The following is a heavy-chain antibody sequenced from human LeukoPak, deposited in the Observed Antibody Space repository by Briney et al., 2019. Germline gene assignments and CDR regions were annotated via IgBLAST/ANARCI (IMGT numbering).Heavy chain of an antibody. CDR2: ISWKSDSM. J-gene: IGHJ4*02. V-gene: IGHV3-9*01. D-gene: IGHD5-18*01. CDR1: GFSFDDYA. Sequence: PGGSLRLSCAASGFSFDDYAMHWVRQVPGKGLEWVSGISWKSDSMRYADSVKGRFTISRDNAKNSLFLQMNSLRDEDTATYYCVRDLVWDTGRVDYWGQGTLVTVSS. CDR3: VRDLVWDTGRVDY.